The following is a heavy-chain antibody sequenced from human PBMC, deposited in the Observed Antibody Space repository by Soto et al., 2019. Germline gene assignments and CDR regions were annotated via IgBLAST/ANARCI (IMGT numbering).Heavy chain of an antibody. Sequence: SEILSLTCTVSGGSISSYYWSWIRQPPGKGLEWIGYIYYSGSTNYNPSLKSRVTISVDTSKNQFSLKLSSVTAADTAVYYCARGGYIVDYWGQGTLVTVSS. D-gene: IGHD5-12*01. CDR1: GGSISSYY. J-gene: IGHJ4*02. CDR2: IYYSGST. V-gene: IGHV4-59*01. CDR3: ARGGYIVDY.